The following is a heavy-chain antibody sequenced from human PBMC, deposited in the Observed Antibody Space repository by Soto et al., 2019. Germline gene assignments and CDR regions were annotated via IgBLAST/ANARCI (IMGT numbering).Heavy chain of an antibody. CDR2: ISAYNGNT. D-gene: IGHD2-15*01. J-gene: IGHJ6*02. V-gene: IGHV1-18*01. Sequence: ASGKVSCKASGYTFTSYGISWVRQAPGQGLEWMGWISAYNGNTNYAQKLQGRVTMTTDTSTSTAYMELRSLRSDDTAVYYCARDLGWSGYCSGGSCQHHPNYYYYYGMDVWGQGTTVTVSS. CDR1: GYTFTSYG. CDR3: ARDLGWSGYCSGGSCQHHPNYYYYYGMDV.